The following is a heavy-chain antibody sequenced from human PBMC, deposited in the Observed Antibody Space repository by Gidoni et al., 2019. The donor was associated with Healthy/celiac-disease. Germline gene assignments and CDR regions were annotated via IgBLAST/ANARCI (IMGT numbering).Heavy chain of an antibody. CDR3: ARLGKIAVAHLDY. J-gene: IGHJ4*02. CDR2: IYHSGST. V-gene: IGHV4-38-2*02. D-gene: IGHD6-19*01. CDR1: GYSISSGYY. Sequence: QVQLQESGPGLVKPSETLSLTCTVSGYSISSGYYWGWIRQPPGKGLEWIGSIYHSGSTYYNPSLKSRVTISVDTSKNQFSLKLSSVTAADTAVYYCARLGKIAVAHLDYWGQGTLVTVSS.